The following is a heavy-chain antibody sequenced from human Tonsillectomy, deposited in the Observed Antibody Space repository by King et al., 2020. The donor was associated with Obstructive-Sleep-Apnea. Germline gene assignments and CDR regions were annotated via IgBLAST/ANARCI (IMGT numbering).Heavy chain of an antibody. CDR2: IYYSGST. J-gene: IGHJ6*02. CDR3: ASDCRYCSSTILPGV. D-gene: IGHD2-2*01. V-gene: IGHV4-39*07. CDR1: GGSISSRSYY. Sequence: QMQLQESGPGLVKPSETLSLTCTVSGGSISSRSYYWGWIRQPPGKGLEWIGSIYYSGSTNYNPSLKSRVTISVDTSKNQFSLKLSSVTAADTAVYYCASDCRYCSSTILPGVWGQGTTVTVSS.